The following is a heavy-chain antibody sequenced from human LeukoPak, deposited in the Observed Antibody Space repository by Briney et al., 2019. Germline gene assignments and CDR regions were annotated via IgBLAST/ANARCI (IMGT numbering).Heavy chain of an antibody. D-gene: IGHD3-10*01. J-gene: IGHJ5*02. Sequence: SETLSLTCTVSGGSISSYYWSWIRQPPGKGLEWIGYIYYSGSTNYNPSLKSRVTISVDTSKNQFSLKLSSVTAADTAVYYCVRWFGELSWFDPWGQGTLVTVSS. CDR3: VRWFGELSWFDP. V-gene: IGHV4-59*01. CDR1: GGSISSYY. CDR2: IYYSGST.